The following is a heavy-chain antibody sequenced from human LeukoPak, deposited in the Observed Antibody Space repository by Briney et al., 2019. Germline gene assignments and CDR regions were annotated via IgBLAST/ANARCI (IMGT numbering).Heavy chain of an antibody. CDR1: GFTFSSYW. V-gene: IGHV3-30*02. J-gene: IGHJ6*03. CDR2: IRYDGSNK. CDR3: AKCGDEDIVVVPASYYMDV. Sequence: GGSLRLSCAASGFTFSSYWMHWVRQAPGKGLEWVAFIRYDGSNKYYADSVKGRFTISRDNSKNTLYLQMNSLRAEDTAVYYCAKCGDEDIVVVPASYYMDVWGKGTTVTVSS. D-gene: IGHD2-2*01.